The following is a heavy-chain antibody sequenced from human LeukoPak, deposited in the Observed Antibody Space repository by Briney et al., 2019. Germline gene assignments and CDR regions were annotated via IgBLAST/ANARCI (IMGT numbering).Heavy chain of an antibody. Sequence: SLKLSCKAAGGTLSSYALNWVRQSPGHGLEWTGRIIPIFAIVNYAQNFHGRVTITADKSTNTAYMELSSLRFEDTAFYYCARADSSGYSLDENFDYWGQGTLVTVSS. CDR2: IIPIFAIV. D-gene: IGHD3-22*01. CDR3: ARADSSGYSLDENFDY. J-gene: IGHJ4*02. CDR1: GGTLSSYA. V-gene: IGHV1-69*04.